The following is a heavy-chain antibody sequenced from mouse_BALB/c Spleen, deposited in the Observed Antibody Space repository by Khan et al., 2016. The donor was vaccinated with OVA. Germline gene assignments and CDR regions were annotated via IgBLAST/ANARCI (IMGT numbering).Heavy chain of an antibody. Sequence: QIQLVQSGPELKKPGETVKISCKASGYSFTNYGMHWVKQAPGKGLKWMGWINTYTGEPTYVDDFKGRFAFSLETSASTAYLQINNLKNEDTATYFCASGGYWYFAVWGAGTTVTVSS. CDR2: INTYTGEP. CDR3: ASGGYWYFAV. CDR1: GYSFTNYG. J-gene: IGHJ1*01. V-gene: IGHV9-3-1*01. D-gene: IGHD1-1*02.